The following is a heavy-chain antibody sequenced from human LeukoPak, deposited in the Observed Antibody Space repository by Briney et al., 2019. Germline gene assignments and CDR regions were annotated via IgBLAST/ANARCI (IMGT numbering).Heavy chain of an antibody. D-gene: IGHD1-26*01. Sequence: GGSLRLSCAASGFTFSSYWMHWVRQAPGKGLVWVSRINGGGSSTSYADSVKGRFTISRDSAKNTLSLQMNSLRAEDTAVYYCVRGGSFSSAGFDYWGQGTLVTVSS. J-gene: IGHJ4*02. CDR3: VRGGSFSSAGFDY. CDR1: GFTFSSYW. V-gene: IGHV3-74*01. CDR2: INGGGSST.